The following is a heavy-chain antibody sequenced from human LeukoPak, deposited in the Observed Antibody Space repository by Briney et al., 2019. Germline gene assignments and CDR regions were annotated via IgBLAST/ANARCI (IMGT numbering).Heavy chain of an antibody. CDR1: GGSISSGDYY. V-gene: IGHV4-30-4*08. CDR3: ARIVATILGFDY. Sequence: SETLSLTCTVSGGSISSGDYYWSWIRQPPGKGLEWIGYIYYSGSTYYNPSLKSRVTISVDTSKNQFSLKLSSVTAADTAVYYCARIVATILGFDYWGQGTLVTVSS. D-gene: IGHD5-12*01. J-gene: IGHJ4*02. CDR2: IYYSGST.